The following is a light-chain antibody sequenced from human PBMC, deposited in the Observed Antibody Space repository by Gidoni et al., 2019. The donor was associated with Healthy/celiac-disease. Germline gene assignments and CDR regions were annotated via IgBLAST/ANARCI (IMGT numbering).Light chain of an antibody. J-gene: IGKJ1*01. Sequence: DIQMPQSPSTLSASVGDRFTITCRASQSISICLAWYQQKPGKAPKLLIYKASSLESGVPSRFSGSGSGTEFTLTISSLQPDDFATYYCQQYNSYSRTFGQGTKVEIK. CDR1: QSISIC. V-gene: IGKV1-5*03. CDR3: QQYNSYSRT. CDR2: KAS.